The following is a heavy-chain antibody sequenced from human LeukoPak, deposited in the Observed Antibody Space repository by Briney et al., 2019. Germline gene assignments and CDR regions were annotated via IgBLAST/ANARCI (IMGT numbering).Heavy chain of an antibody. CDR3: ARDFEQQPNLHFDY. Sequence: ASVKVSCKASGGTFSSYAISWVRQAPGQGLEWMGGIIPIFGTANYAQKFQGRVTITADESTSTAYMELSSLRSEDTAVYYCARDFEQQPNLHFDYWGQGTLVTVSS. J-gene: IGHJ4*02. D-gene: IGHD6-13*01. V-gene: IGHV1-69*01. CDR2: IIPIFGTA. CDR1: GGTFSSYA.